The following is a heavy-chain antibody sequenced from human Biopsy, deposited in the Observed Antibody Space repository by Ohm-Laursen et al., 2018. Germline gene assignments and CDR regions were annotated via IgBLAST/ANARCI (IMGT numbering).Heavy chain of an antibody. CDR1: GFRFSDYY. J-gene: IGHJ4*02. D-gene: IGHD6-25*01. CDR2: ISSTSSDI. V-gene: IGHV3-11*01. Sequence: SLRLSCAASGFRFSDYYMSWIRQAPGKGLEWLSYISSTSSDIAYADSVQGRFTISRDNAQNSLFLRMNSLRVEDTAIYHCVMTAGRGGGDSWGQGTLVTVSS. CDR3: VMTAGRGGGDS.